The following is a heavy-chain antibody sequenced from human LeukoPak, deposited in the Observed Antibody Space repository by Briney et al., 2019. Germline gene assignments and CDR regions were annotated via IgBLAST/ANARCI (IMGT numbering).Heavy chain of an antibody. Sequence: GGSLRFSCAASGFTFSSYSMNWVRQAPGKGLEWVSSISSSSSYIYYADSVKGRFTISRDNAKNSLYLQMNSLRAEDTAVYYCARDPDTWAAMGDYWGQGTLVTVSS. V-gene: IGHV3-21*01. CDR2: ISSSSSYI. D-gene: IGHD2-2*01. J-gene: IGHJ4*02. CDR3: ARDPDTWAAMGDY. CDR1: GFTFSSYS.